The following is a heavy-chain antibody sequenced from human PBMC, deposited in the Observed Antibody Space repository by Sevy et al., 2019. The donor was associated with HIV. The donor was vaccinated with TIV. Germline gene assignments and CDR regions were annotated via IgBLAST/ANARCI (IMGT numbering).Heavy chain of an antibody. CDR3: TRALATADTPEYYFDY. D-gene: IGHD5-12*01. CDR2: IRRNSHEPYGGTT. Sequence: GGSLRLSCTSSGFTFGDYAMSWFRQAPVKGLEWVAFIRRNSHEPYGGTTEYAASVKGRFTISRDDSKRIAYLQMNSLKTEDTAVYYCTRALATADTPEYYFDYWGQGILVTVSS. V-gene: IGHV3-49*03. CDR1: GFTFGDYA. J-gene: IGHJ4*02.